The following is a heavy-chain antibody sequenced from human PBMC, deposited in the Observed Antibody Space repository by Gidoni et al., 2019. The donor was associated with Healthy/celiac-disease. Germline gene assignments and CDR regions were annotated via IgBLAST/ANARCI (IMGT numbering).Heavy chain of an antibody. Sequence: QVQPVESGGGVVQPGRSLRLSCAASGFTFSSYGMNWVRQAPGKGLEWVAVISYDVSNKYYADSVKGRFTISRDNSKNTLYLQMNSLRAEDTAVYYCAKDMGDSSGWSFDYWGQGTLVTVSS. CDR3: AKDMGDSSGWSFDY. V-gene: IGHV3-30*18. D-gene: IGHD6-19*01. CDR1: GFTFSSYG. J-gene: IGHJ4*02. CDR2: ISYDVSNK.